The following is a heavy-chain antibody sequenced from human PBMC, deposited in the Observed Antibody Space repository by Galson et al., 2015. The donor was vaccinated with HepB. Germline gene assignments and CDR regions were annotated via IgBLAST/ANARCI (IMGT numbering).Heavy chain of an antibody. J-gene: IGHJ4*02. D-gene: IGHD6-25*01. CDR3: ARDGQQRGFDY. V-gene: IGHV3-30*04. Sequence: SLRLSCAASGFTFSSYAMHWVRQAPGKGLEWVAVISYDGSNKYYADSVKGRFTISRDNSKNTLYLQMNSLRAEDTAVYYCARDGQQRGFDYWGQGTLVTVSS. CDR1: GFTFSSYA. CDR2: ISYDGSNK.